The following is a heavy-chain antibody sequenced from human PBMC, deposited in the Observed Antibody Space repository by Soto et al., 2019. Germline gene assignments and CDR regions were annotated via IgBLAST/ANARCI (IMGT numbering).Heavy chain of an antibody. Sequence: EEQLVASGGGLVQPGGSLRLSCAASGFTLSSYWMSWVRQAPGKGLEWLATIKTDASEKKYVDSVKGRFTVSRDNAKNSLYLQMDSLRADDTAVYYCARESGYGSGISVNHNLDCWGRGTLVPVSS. D-gene: IGHD3-10*01. CDR3: ARESGYGSGISVNHNLDC. CDR2: IKTDASEK. J-gene: IGHJ4*01. CDR1: GFTLSSYW. V-gene: IGHV3-7*01.